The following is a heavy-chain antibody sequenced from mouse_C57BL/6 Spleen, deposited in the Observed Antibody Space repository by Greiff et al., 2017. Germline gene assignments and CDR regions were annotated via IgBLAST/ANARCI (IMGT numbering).Heavy chain of an antibody. V-gene: IGHV5-4*03. CDR1: GFTFSSYA. CDR3: ARGSYDGYYSYWYFDV. CDR2: ISDGGSYT. Sequence: EVKVVESGGGLVKPGGSLKLSCAASGFTFSSYAMSWVRQTPEKRLEWVATISDGGSYTYYPDNVKGRFTISRDNAKNNLYLQMSHLKSEDTAMYYCARGSYDGYYSYWYFDVWGTGTTVTVSS. J-gene: IGHJ1*03. D-gene: IGHD2-3*01.